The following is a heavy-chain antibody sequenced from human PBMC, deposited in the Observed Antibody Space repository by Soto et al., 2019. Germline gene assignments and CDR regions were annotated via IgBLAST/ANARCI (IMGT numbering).Heavy chain of an antibody. CDR3: ARPSNNYVAN. D-gene: IGHD4-4*01. CDR2: INPGDSES. J-gene: IGHJ4*02. Sequence: PGESLKSSFNASGYSFSNYWIGWVRQMPGKVLELMAIINPGDSESRYSPSFQGQVTISADKSISTAYLQWNSLKASDTAMYYCARPSNNYVANGGQGTRVTVSS. CDR1: GYSFSNYW. V-gene: IGHV5-51*01.